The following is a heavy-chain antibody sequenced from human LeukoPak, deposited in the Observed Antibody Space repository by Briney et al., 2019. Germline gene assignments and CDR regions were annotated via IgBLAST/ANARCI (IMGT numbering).Heavy chain of an antibody. CDR2: IYHSGST. Sequence: SSETLSLTCAVSGYSISSGYYWGWIRQPPGKGLEWIGSIYHSGSTYYSPSLKSRVTISVDTSKNQFSLKLSSVTAADTAMYYCARVWGDQSSFDYWGQGTLVTVSS. D-gene: IGHD3-16*01. CDR1: GYSISSGYY. J-gene: IGHJ4*02. V-gene: IGHV4-38-2*01. CDR3: ARVWGDQSSFDY.